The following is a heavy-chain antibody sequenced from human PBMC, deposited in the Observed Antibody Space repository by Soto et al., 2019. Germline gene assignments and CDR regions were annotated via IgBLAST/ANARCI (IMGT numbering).Heavy chain of an antibody. V-gene: IGHV1-24*01. CDR2: FDPEDGET. D-gene: IGHD5-12*01. Sequence: GASVKVSCKVSGYTLTELSMHWVRQAPGKGLEWMGGFDPEDGETIYAQKFQGRVTMTEDTSTDTAYMELSSLRSEDTAVYYCATSGGYSGYENYYYYYMDVWGKGTTVTVSS. J-gene: IGHJ6*03. CDR1: GYTLTELS. CDR3: ATSGGYSGYENYYYYYMDV.